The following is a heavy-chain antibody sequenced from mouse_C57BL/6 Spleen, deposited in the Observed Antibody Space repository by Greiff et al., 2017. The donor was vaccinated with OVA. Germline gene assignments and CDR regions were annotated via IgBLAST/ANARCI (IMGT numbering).Heavy chain of an antibody. CDR2: IDPSDSYT. Sequence: VKLQQPGAELVKPGASVKLSCKASGYTFTSYWMQWVKQRPGQGLEWIGEIDPSDSYTNYNQKFKGKATLTVDTSSSTAYMQLSSLTSEDSAVYYCARSLLRDSSGYHDYWGQGTTLTVSS. V-gene: IGHV1-50*01. CDR3: ARSLLRDSSGYHDY. J-gene: IGHJ2*01. D-gene: IGHD3-2*02. CDR1: GYTFTSYW.